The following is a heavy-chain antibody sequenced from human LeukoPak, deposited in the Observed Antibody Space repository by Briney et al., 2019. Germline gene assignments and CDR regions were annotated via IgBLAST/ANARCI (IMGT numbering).Heavy chain of an antibody. CDR3: ARGEPNDY. Sequence: GGSLRLSCAASGFTFSNYAMSWVRQAPGKGLEWVSSISPSSSFIYYADSVKGRFTISRDNAKNSLSLQMNSLRAEDTAVYYCARGEPNDYWGQGTLVTVSS. CDR2: ISPSSSFI. D-gene: IGHD1-14*01. V-gene: IGHV3-21*01. CDR1: GFTFSNYA. J-gene: IGHJ4*02.